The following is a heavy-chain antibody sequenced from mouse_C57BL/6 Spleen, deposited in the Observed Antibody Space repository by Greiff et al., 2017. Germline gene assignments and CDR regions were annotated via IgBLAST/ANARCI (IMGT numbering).Heavy chain of an antibody. J-gene: IGHJ1*03. D-gene: IGHD2-1*01. Sequence: VKLVESGPGLVAPSQSLSITCTVSGFSLTGYGVHWVRQPPGKGLEWLVVIWSDGSTTYNSALKSRLSISKDNSKSQVFLKMNSLQTDDTAMYYWARQAPSYGNYPYWYFDVWGTGTTVTVSS. CDR1: GFSLTGYG. CDR3: ARQAPSYGNYPYWYFDV. CDR2: IWSDGST. V-gene: IGHV2-6-1*01.